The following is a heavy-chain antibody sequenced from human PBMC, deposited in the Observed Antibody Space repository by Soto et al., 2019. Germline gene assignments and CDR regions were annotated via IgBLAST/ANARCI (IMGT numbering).Heavy chain of an antibody. J-gene: IGHJ4*02. Sequence: GASVTVSYMASGYTFTSYGISWVRQAPGQGLEWMGWISAYNGNTNYAQKLQGRVTMTTDTSTSTAYMELRSLRSDDTAVYYCARDRCSGGSCYDFDYWGQGTLVTVSS. CDR3: ARDRCSGGSCYDFDY. CDR2: ISAYNGNT. CDR1: GYTFTSYG. D-gene: IGHD2-15*01. V-gene: IGHV1-18*01.